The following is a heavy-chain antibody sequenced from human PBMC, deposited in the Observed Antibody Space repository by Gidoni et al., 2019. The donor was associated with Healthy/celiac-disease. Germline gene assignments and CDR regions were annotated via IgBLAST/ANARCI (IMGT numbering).Heavy chain of an antibody. D-gene: IGHD6-13*01. Sequence: QVQLQESGPGLVKPSETLSLTCTVSGGSISSYYWSWIRQPPGKGLEWIGYIYSSGSTNYNPSLKSRVTISVDTSKNQFSLKLSSVTAADTAVYYCARGLLAAVGSYYFDYWGQGTLVTVSS. CDR3: ARGLLAAVGSYYFDY. V-gene: IGHV4-59*08. J-gene: IGHJ4*02. CDR2: IYSSGST. CDR1: GGSISSYY.